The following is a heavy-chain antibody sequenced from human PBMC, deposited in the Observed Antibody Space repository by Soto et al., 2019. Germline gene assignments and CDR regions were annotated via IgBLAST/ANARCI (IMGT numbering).Heavy chain of an antibody. CDR2: AYFNGNT. Sequence: SETLSLTCTVSAASFSKYYWSWIRQPPGKGLEWIGYAYFNGNTNYNPPLKRRVSISIDTSKNQISLNLSSVTAADTAVYYCASVTFGGVVLAHWGQGTLVTVSS. V-gene: IGHV4-59*01. CDR3: ASVTFGGVVLAH. J-gene: IGHJ4*02. D-gene: IGHD3-16*01. CDR1: AASFSKYY.